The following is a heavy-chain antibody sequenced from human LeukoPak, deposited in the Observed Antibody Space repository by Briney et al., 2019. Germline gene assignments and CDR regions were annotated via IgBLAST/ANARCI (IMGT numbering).Heavy chain of an antibody. CDR3: VRVRPDSSGYYFYY. J-gene: IGHJ4*02. V-gene: IGHV1-69*05. D-gene: IGHD3-22*01. CDR1: GGTFSSYA. Sequence: GASVKVSCKASGGTFSSYAISWVRQAPGQGLEWMGGIIPIFGTANYAQKFQGRVTITTDESTSTAYMELSSLRSEDTAVYYCVRVRPDSSGYYFYYWGQGTLVTVSS. CDR2: IIPIFGTA.